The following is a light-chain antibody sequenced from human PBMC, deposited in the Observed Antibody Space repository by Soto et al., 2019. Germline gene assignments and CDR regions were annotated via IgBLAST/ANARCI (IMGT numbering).Light chain of an antibody. Sequence: QSVLTQPPSASGTPGQRVTLSCSGSSSNVGRNTVTWYQQLPATAPKVLINSNNQRPSGVPDRFSGSKSGTSASLTISGLQPDDEAEYYCAAWDENFTGFVVFGGGTKLTVL. CDR1: SSNVGRNT. CDR3: AAWDENFTGFVV. V-gene: IGLV1-44*01. J-gene: IGLJ2*01. CDR2: SNN.